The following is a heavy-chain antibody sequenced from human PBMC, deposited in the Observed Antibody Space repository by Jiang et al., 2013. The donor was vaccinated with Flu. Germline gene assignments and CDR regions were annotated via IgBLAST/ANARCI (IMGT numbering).Heavy chain of an antibody. Sequence: EWLARIDWDDDKFYSTSLKTRLTISKDTSKNQVVLTMTNMDPVDTATYYCAHRLESLSYAWGAWGQGTLVTVSS. J-gene: IGHJ5*02. CDR2: IDWDDDK. V-gene: IGHV2-70*12. CDR3: AHRLESLSYAWGA. D-gene: IGHD3-16*01.